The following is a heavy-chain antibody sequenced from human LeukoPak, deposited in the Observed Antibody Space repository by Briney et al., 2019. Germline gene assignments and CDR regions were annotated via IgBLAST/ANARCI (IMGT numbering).Heavy chain of an antibody. Sequence: PGRSLRLSCAASGFIFNKYWMAWVRQAPGKGLEWVANINEDGGDRNYVDSLKGRFTISRDNAKNSLYLQMNSLRVEDTAVYYCARDAAYGYDRFDYWGQGTQVTVSS. CDR3: ARDAAYGYDRFDY. CDR1: GFIFNKYW. D-gene: IGHD5-18*01. J-gene: IGHJ4*02. CDR2: INEDGGDR. V-gene: IGHV3-7*01.